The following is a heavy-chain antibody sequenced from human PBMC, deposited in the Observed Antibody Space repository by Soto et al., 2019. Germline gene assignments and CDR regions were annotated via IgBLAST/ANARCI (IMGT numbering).Heavy chain of an antibody. V-gene: IGHV1-69*01. J-gene: IGHJ4*02. CDR3: ATATLYSYGHCDH. D-gene: IGHD5-18*01. CDR2: IMPIMDTK. Sequence: VQREQSGAEVKKPGSSVKVSCKASGGTFNTYAISWVRQAPGQGLEWLGGIMPIMDTKRAAPRFQGRVTFTADESTSTAYMELNSLTSEDTATYYCATATLYSYGHCDHWGQGTLVTVSS. CDR1: GGTFNTYA.